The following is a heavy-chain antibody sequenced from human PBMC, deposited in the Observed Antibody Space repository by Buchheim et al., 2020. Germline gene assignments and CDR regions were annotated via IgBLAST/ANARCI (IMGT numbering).Heavy chain of an antibody. CDR2: INHSGST. CDR1: GGSFSGYY. Sequence: QVQLQQWGAGLLKPSETLSLTCAVYGGSFSGYYWSWIRQPPGKGLEWIGEINHSGSTNYNPSLKSRVTISVDTSKNQFSLKLSSVTAAGTAVYYCARDKLGYCSGGSCENWFDPWGQGTL. CDR3: ARDKLGYCSGGSCENWFDP. J-gene: IGHJ5*02. V-gene: IGHV4-34*01. D-gene: IGHD2-15*01.